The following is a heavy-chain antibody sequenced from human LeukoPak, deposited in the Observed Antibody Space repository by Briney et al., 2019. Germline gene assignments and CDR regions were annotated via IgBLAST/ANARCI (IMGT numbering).Heavy chain of an antibody. V-gene: IGHV1-69*05. CDR3: ARSQGYCSSTSCYNLYYYYMDV. D-gene: IGHD2-2*02. J-gene: IGHJ6*03. Sequence: SVKVSCKASGGTFSSYAISWVRQAPGQGLEWMGGIIPIFGTANYAQKFQGRVTITTDESTSTAYMELSSLRSEDTAVYYCARSQGYCSSTSCYNLYYYYMDVWGKGTTVTVSS. CDR2: IIPIFGTA. CDR1: GGTFSSYA.